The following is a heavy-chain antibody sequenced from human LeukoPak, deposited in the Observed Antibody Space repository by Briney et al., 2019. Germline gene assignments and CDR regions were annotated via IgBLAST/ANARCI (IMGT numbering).Heavy chain of an antibody. CDR1: GFTFSSYS. CDR3: ARDSSWYGYYFDY. D-gene: IGHD6-13*01. Sequence: PGGSLRLSCAASGFTFSSYSMNWVRQAPGKGLEWVSSISSSSSYIYYADSVKGRFTISRDNAKNSLCLQMNSLRAEDTAVYYCARDSSWYGYYFDYWGQGTLVTVSS. CDR2: ISSSSSYI. J-gene: IGHJ4*02. V-gene: IGHV3-21*01.